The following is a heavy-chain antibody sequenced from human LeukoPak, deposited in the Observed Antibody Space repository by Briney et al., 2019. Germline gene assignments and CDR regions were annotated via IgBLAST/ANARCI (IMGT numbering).Heavy chain of an antibody. V-gene: IGHV4-39*01. Sequence: SETLSLTCTVSGFSISNRSYYWGWIRQPPGKGLEWISSISDSGSTYYNPSLKSRITTSVDTSKNQLSLKLGSVTAADTAVYYCARQTTRGSPGYGDYLDAFDIWGQGTMVTVSS. CDR1: GFSISNRSYY. CDR3: ARQTTRGSPGYGDYLDAFDI. J-gene: IGHJ3*02. CDR2: ISDSGST. D-gene: IGHD4-17*01.